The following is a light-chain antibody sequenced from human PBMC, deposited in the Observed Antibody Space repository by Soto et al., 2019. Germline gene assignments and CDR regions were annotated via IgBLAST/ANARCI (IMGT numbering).Light chain of an antibody. CDR1: QSVTNNY. V-gene: IGKV3-20*01. Sequence: EILLTQSPGTLSVSRGEIFTLSGGSSQSVTNNYLAWYQQKPGQAPRLLIYAASSRGAGIPDRFSGSGSGTDFTLTISRLEPEDSAVFYCQQYGGSPLTFGQGTKVDIK. CDR3: QQYGGSPLT. J-gene: IGKJ4*01. CDR2: AAS.